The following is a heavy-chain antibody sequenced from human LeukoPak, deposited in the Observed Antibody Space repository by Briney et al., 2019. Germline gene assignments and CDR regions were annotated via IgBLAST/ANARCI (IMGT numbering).Heavy chain of an antibody. Sequence: KTSETLSLTCAVYGGSFSGYYWSWIRQPPGKGLEWIGEINHSGSTNYNPSLKSRVTISVDTSKNQFSLKLSSVSAADTAVYYCARITQSRDYYDSSASDAFDIWGQGTMVTVSS. D-gene: IGHD3-22*01. CDR1: GGSFSGYY. J-gene: IGHJ3*02. CDR2: INHSGST. CDR3: ARITQSRDYYDSSASDAFDI. V-gene: IGHV4-34*01.